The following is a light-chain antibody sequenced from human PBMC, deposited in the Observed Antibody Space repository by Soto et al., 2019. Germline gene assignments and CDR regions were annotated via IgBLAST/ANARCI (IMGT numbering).Light chain of an antibody. CDR2: EVT. Sequence: QSVLTQPPSASGSPGQSVTISCIGTASDIGRYNYVSWYQHHPGKAPKLIIYEVTKRPSGVPDRFSGSKSGNTAYLTVSGLHAEDEDDYCNSYVGSNNYVFGTGTKVTVL. CDR3: NSYVGSNNYV. J-gene: IGLJ1*01. V-gene: IGLV2-8*01. CDR1: ASDIGRYNY.